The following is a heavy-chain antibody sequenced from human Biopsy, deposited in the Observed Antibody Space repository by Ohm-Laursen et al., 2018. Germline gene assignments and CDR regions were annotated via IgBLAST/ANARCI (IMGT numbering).Heavy chain of an antibody. Sequence: SDTLSLTCTVSGGSITADFWTWIRQTPGERLEWIGYRFHSGSPMYNPSLKSRVTISVDTSKSQFSLTLTSVTAADTAVYYCVRLNRRGNIIFFDYWGRGTQVTVSS. D-gene: IGHD3/OR15-3a*01. CDR2: RFHSGSP. J-gene: IGHJ4*02. CDR3: VRLNRRGNIIFFDY. V-gene: IGHV4-59*08. CDR1: GGSITADF.